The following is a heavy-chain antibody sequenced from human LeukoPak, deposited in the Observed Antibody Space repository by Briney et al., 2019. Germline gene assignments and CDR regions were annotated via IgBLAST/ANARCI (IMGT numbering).Heavy chain of an antibody. V-gene: IGHV3-30-3*01. CDR3: ARDHSSSWSAFDY. D-gene: IGHD6-13*01. CDR1: GFTFSSHA. Sequence: PGGSLRLSCAASGFTFSSHAMHWVRQAPGKGLEWVAVISYDGSNKYYADSVKGRFTISRDNSKNTLYLQMNSLRAEDTAVYYCARDHSSSWSAFDYWGQGTLVTVSS. CDR2: ISYDGSNK. J-gene: IGHJ4*02.